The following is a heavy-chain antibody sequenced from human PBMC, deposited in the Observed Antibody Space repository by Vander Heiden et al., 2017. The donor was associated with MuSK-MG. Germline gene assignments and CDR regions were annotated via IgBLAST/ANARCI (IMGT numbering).Heavy chain of an antibody. CDR3: ARGSSAGDYYYYMDV. D-gene: IGHD3-10*01. Sequence: VQLVESVGGLVQPGGSLRPACAASGFTFSDHYMDWVRQAPGKGLEWVGRTRNKANSYTTEYAASVKGRFTISRDDSKNSLYLQMNSLKTEDTAVYYCARGSSAGDYYYYMDVWGKGTTVTVSS. V-gene: IGHV3-72*01. J-gene: IGHJ6*03. CDR2: TRNKANSYTT. CDR1: GFTFSDHY.